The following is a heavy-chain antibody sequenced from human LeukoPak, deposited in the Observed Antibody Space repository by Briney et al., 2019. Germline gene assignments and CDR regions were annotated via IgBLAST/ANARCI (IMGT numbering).Heavy chain of an antibody. CDR2: ISWNSGSI. D-gene: IGHD1-26*01. CDR3: ARGIVGATTIGYYYYGMDV. CDR1: GFTFDDYA. J-gene: IGHJ6*02. Sequence: GGSLRLSCAASGFTFDDYAMHWVRQAPGKGLEWVSGISWNSGSIGYADFVKGRFTISRDNSKNTLYLQMNSLRAEDTAVYYCARGIVGATTIGYYYYGMDVWGQGTTVTVSS. V-gene: IGHV3-9*01.